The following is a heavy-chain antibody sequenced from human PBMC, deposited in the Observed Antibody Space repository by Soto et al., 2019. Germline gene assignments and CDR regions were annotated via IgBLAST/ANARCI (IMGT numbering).Heavy chain of an antibody. D-gene: IGHD6-19*01. V-gene: IGHV4-59*01. J-gene: IGHJ4*02. CDR3: ARVFSGWYLDY. CDR1: GGSISSYY. CDR2: IYYSGST. Sequence: SETLSLTCTVSGGSISSYYWSWIRQPPGKGLEWIGYIYYSGSTNYNPSLKSRVTISVDTSKNQFSLKLSSVTAADTAVYYCARVFSGWYLDYWGQGTLVTVSS.